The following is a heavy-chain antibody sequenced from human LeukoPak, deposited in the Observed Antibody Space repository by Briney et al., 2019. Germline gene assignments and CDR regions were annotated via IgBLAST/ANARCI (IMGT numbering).Heavy chain of an antibody. CDR1: GFTFSSYA. CDR3: ATYYYDSSGYDRDY. CDR2: IRYDGRNK. D-gene: IGHD3-22*01. J-gene: IGHJ4*02. Sequence: GGSLRLSCAASGFTFSSYAMHWVRQAPGKGLEWVAFIRYDGRNKYYADSVKGRFTISRDNSKNTLYLQMNGLRAEDTAVYYCATYYYDSSGYDRDYWGQGTLVTVSS. V-gene: IGHV3-30*02.